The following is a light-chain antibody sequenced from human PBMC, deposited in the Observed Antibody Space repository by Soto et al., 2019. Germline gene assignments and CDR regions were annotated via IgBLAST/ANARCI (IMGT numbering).Light chain of an antibody. Sequence: IVLTQSPCALSLSPGERATLSCRASQSVSSNVAWYQQKPGQAPRLLIYGASTRATGIPARFSGSGSGTEFTLTISSLQSEDFAVYYCQQYNNWPRTFGQGTKVDI. CDR2: GAS. CDR3: QQYNNWPRT. CDR1: QSVSSN. J-gene: IGKJ1*01. V-gene: IGKV3-15*01.